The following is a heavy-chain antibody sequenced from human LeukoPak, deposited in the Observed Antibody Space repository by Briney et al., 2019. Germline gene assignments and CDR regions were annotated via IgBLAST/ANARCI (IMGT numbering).Heavy chain of an antibody. V-gene: IGHV3-23*01. CDR3: ARGHSSGWYYFDY. CDR2: ISGSGGST. J-gene: IGHJ4*02. CDR1: GFTFSSYA. Sequence: AGGSLRLSCAASGFTFSSYAMSWVRQAPGKGLEWVSAISGSGGSTYYADSVKGRFTISRDNSKNTLSLQMNSLRAEDTAVYYCARGHSSGWYYFDYWGQGTLVTVSS. D-gene: IGHD6-19*01.